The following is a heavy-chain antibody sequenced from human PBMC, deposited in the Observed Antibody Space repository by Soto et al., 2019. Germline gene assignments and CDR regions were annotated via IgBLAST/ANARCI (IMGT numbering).Heavy chain of an antibody. Sequence: SETLSLTCTVSGGSISSGGYYWSWIRQHPGKGLEWIGYIYYSGSTYYNPSLKSRVTISVDTSKNQFSLKLSSVTAADTAVYYCARVQVHYYYYYMDVWGKGTTVTV. J-gene: IGHJ6*03. CDR3: ARVQVHYYYYYMDV. V-gene: IGHV4-31*03. CDR2: IYYSGST. CDR1: GGSISSGGYY.